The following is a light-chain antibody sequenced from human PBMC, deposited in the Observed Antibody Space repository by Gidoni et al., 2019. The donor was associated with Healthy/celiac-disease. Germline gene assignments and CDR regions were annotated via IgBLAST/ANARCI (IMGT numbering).Light chain of an antibody. Sequence: DIQMTQSPSSLSASVGDRVTITCRASQSISSYLNWYQQKPGKAPKLLIYAASSLQSGVPSRFSGSGPGTDFTLTISSLQPEYFATYYCQQSYSTPRTFGQGTKVEIK. CDR1: QSISSY. CDR2: AAS. J-gene: IGKJ1*01. CDR3: QQSYSTPRT. V-gene: IGKV1-39*01.